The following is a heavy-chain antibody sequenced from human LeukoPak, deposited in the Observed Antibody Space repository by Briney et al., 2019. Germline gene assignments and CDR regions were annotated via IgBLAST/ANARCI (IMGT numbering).Heavy chain of an antibody. Sequence: SVKVSCKTSGYTFGGYYIQWVRQAAGQGLEWMGWINPNSGATKYAQKFQGRVTLTRDTSISTAYMELSRLSSDDPAVYYCARDRGFVVVTPENWFDPWGQGTLVTVSS. D-gene: IGHD2-21*02. CDR1: GYTFGGYY. CDR3: ARDRGFVVVTPENWFDP. CDR2: INPNSGAT. J-gene: IGHJ5*02. V-gene: IGHV1-2*02.